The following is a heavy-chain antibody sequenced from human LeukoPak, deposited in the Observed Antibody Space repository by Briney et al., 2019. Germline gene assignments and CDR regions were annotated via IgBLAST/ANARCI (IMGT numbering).Heavy chain of an antibody. J-gene: IGHJ6*02. CDR1: GGSLSGYY. CDR2: IKQDGSAK. CDR3: ARDLSEPHWYSSGWSLDV. V-gene: IGHV3-7*01. D-gene: IGHD6-19*01. Sequence: ETLSLTCTVSGGSLSGYYWSWVRQAPGKGLEWVANIKQDGSAKYYVDSVKGRFTISRDNAKNSLYLQMNSLRAEDTAVYYCARDLSEPHWYSSGWSLDVWGQGTTVTVSS.